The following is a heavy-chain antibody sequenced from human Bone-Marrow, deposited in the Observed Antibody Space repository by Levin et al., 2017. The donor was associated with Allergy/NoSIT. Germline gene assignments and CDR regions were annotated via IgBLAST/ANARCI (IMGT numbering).Heavy chain of an antibody. Sequence: PGGSLRLSCTASAFRLSPYAMHWVRQAPGKGLEWVTVISYDGRSKYYADSVKGRFTVSRDKSKNTLYLQMNSLRAEDTAVYYCAKSLTTYLGDGVDVWGQGTTVTVSS. CDR1: AFRLSPYA. CDR2: ISYDGRSK. J-gene: IGHJ6*02. CDR3: AKSLTTYLGDGVDV. D-gene: IGHD4-11*01. V-gene: IGHV3-30-3*02.